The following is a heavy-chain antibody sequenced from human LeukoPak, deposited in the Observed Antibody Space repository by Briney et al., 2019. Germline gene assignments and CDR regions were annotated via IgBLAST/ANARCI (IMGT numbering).Heavy chain of an antibody. J-gene: IGHJ2*01. CDR3: ARHITNSGSAFDL. D-gene: IGHD3-10*01. Sequence: SETLSLTCTVSDDSISSYYWGWIRQPPGKGLEWIGYIHSVGHTNYNASLKSRVSMSIDTSKKQFSLKVTSVTATDTAIFYCARHITNSGSAFDLWGRGTLVTVSS. CDR1: DDSISSYY. V-gene: IGHV4-59*08. CDR2: IHSVGHT.